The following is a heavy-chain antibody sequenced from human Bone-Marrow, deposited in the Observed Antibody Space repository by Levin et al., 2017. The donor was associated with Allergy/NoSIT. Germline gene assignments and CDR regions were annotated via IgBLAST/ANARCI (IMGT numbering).Heavy chain of an antibody. V-gene: IGHV4-30-4*01. J-gene: IGHJ4*02. CDR3: ARSYCSNSSCRQFDS. Sequence: PSETLSLTCTVSGGSISSGDYFWSWIRQPPGKGLVWIGYIYYSGTTYYNPSLKSRISISVDTSKNQFSLKLSSVTAADTAVYYCARSYCSNSSCRQFDSWGQGTLVTVSS. CDR1: GGSISSGDYF. CDR2: IYYSGTT. D-gene: IGHD2-2*01.